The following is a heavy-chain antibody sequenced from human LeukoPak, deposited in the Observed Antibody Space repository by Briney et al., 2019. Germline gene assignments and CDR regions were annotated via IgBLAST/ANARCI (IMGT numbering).Heavy chain of an antibody. J-gene: IGHJ4*02. V-gene: IGHV1-24*01. CDR2: FDPEDGET. D-gene: IGHD1-26*01. Sequence: GASVKVSCKVSGYTLTEFSMHWVRQAPGKGLEWMGGFDPEDGETIYAQKFQGRVTMTEDTSTDTAYMELSSLRSEDTAVYYCATLVGATHYFDYWGQGTLVTVSS. CDR1: GYTLTEFS. CDR3: ATLVGATHYFDY.